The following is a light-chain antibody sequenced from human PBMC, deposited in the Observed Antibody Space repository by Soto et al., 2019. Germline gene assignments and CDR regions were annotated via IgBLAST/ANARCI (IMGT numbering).Light chain of an antibody. CDR2: DAS. CDR1: QTISTW. J-gene: IGKJ1*01. CDR3: QQYTNTNNPWT. Sequence: DIQMTQSPSTLSASVGDIVTITCRASQTISTWLAWYQQKPGKAPELLIYDASTLESGVPSRFSGSGSGTEFSLTISSLQPDDSATYYCQQYTNTNNPWTFGQGTKVDIK. V-gene: IGKV1-5*01.